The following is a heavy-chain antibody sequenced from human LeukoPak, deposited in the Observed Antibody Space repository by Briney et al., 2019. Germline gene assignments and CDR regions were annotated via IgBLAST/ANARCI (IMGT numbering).Heavy chain of an antibody. V-gene: IGHV3-21*04. CDR1: GFTFSSYS. Sequence: GGSLRLSCAASGFTFSSYSMNWVRQAPGKGLEWVSSISSSSSYIYYADSVKGRFTISRDNAKNSLYLQMNSLRAEDTAVYYCANDYGDYLYYYMDVWGKGTTVTVSS. D-gene: IGHD4-17*01. CDR3: ANDYGDYLYYYMDV. J-gene: IGHJ6*03. CDR2: ISSSSSYI.